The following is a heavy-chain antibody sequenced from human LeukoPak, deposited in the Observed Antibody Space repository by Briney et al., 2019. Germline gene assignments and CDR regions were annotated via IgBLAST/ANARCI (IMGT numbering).Heavy chain of an antibody. CDR1: GFTFSSYS. CDR3: TRGDYGDHTDLDY. J-gene: IGHJ4*02. V-gene: IGHV3-15*07. Sequence: GGSLRLSCAASGFTFSSYSMNWVRQAPGKGLEWVGRIKSKTDGGTTDYAAPVKGRFTISRDDSKNMLYLQMNSLKTEDTAVYYCTRGDYGDHTDLDYWGQGTLVTVSS. D-gene: IGHD4-17*01. CDR2: IKSKTDGGTT.